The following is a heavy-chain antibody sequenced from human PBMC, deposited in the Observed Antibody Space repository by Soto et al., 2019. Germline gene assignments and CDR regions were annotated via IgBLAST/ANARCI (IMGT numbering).Heavy chain of an antibody. D-gene: IGHD2-2*01. V-gene: IGHV3-23*01. J-gene: IGHJ4*02. Sequence: GGSLRLSCAASGFTFSSYAMSWVRQAPGKGLEWVSAIRGSGGSTYYADSVKGRFTISRDNSKNTLYLQMNSLRAEDTAVYYCALRGIVVVPAAGDYWGQGTLVTVSS. CDR2: IRGSGGST. CDR3: ALRGIVVVPAAGDY. CDR1: GFTFSSYA.